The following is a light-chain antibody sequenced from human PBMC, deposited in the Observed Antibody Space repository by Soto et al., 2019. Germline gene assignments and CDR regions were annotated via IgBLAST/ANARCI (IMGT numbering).Light chain of an antibody. J-gene: IGKJ1*01. V-gene: IGKV3-20*01. Sequence: EIVFTQTPGTLSLSPGESATLSCRASQSVGSNFLAWYQHKPDQAPRLLIYGASTRAAGIPDRFSGGGSLTDFTLTISRLVPEDFAVYYCQQYAGSRTFGQGTKVDIK. CDR3: QQYAGSRT. CDR2: GAS. CDR1: QSVGSNF.